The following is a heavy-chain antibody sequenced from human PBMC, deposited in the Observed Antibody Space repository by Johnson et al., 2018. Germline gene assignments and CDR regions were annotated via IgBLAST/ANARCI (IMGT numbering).Heavy chain of an antibody. CDR1: GFTFSDYA. V-gene: IGHV3-23*04. J-gene: IGHJ3*02. CDR3: ARGNGHGFDI. Sequence: EVQLVESGGGLVQXGGSLRLSCAASGFTFSDYAVNWVRQAPGKGLEWVSVVGGTGTTFYADSVKGRFTVSRDNSKNTLFLQMDSLRAEDTAVYYCARGNGHGFDIWGQGTMVTVSS. D-gene: IGHD3-16*01. CDR2: VGGTGTT.